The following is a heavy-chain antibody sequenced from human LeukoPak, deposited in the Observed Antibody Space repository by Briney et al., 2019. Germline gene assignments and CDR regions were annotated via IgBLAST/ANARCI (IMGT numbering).Heavy chain of an antibody. CDR3: TGNYYGSGSYADFDY. CDR2: LNADGNSI. V-gene: IGHV3-74*01. CDR1: GFTFSNYW. D-gene: IGHD3-10*01. Sequence: GGSLRLSCAASGFTFSNYWMHWVRQAPGKGLVWVSRLNADGNSITYADSVRGRFTISRDNAKNTAYLQMDSLKTEDTAVYYCTGNYYGSGSYADFDYWGQGTLVTVSS. J-gene: IGHJ4*02.